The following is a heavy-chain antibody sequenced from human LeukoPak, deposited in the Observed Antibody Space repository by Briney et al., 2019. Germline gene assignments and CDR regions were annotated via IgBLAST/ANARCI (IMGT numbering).Heavy chain of an antibody. CDR2: INPSGGST. CDR3: ARLAGYSSGWYSTYYFDY. V-gene: IGHV1-46*01. D-gene: IGHD6-19*01. CDR1: GYTFTSYY. J-gene: IGHJ4*02. Sequence: RASVKVSCKASGYTFTSYYMHWVRQAPGQGLEWMGIINPSGGSTIYAHKFQGRVTMTRDTSTSTAYMELRSLRSDDTAVYYCARLAGYSSGWYSTYYFDYWGQGTLVTVSS.